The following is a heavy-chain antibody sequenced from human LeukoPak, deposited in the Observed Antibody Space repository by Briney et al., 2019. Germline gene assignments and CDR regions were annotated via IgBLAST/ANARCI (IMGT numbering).Heavy chain of an antibody. J-gene: IGHJ4*02. Sequence: PGGSLRLSCAASGFTVSSSYMSWVRQAPGKGLEWVSVIYSGGSTYYADSVKGRSTISRDNSRNTLYLQMDSLRAEDTAKYYCARDNYDSSGYYYPFDYWGQGILVTVSS. CDR1: GFTVSSSY. D-gene: IGHD3-22*01. V-gene: IGHV3-53*01. CDR2: IYSGGST. CDR3: ARDNYDSSGYYYPFDY.